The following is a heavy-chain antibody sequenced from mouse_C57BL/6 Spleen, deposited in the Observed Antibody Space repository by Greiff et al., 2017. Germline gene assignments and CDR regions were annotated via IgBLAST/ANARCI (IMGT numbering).Heavy chain of an antibody. Sequence: VQLQQSGPELVKPGASVKMSCKASGYTFTDYNMHWVRQSHGKSLEWIGYINPNNGGTSYNQKFKGKATLTVNKSSSTAYMELRSLTSEDSAVYYCARVSLMVVAFYAMDYWGQGTSVTVSS. CDR3: ARVSLMVVAFYAMDY. CDR1: GYTFTDYN. V-gene: IGHV1-22*01. CDR2: INPNNGGT. D-gene: IGHD1-1*01. J-gene: IGHJ4*01.